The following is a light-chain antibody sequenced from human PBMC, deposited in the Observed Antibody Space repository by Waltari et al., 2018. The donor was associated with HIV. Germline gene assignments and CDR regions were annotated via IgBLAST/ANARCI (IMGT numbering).Light chain of an antibody. CDR2: GAS. Sequence: ERVMTQSPTTLSVSPGERATLSCMASQSVDSDLVWYQQKPGQPPRLLISGASTRATGIPASFSGSGSGIEFTLTINSLQSEDFAIYYCQQYNNWPYTFGQGTRLDIK. J-gene: IGKJ2*01. CDR1: QSVDSD. CDR3: QQYNNWPYT. V-gene: IGKV3-15*01.